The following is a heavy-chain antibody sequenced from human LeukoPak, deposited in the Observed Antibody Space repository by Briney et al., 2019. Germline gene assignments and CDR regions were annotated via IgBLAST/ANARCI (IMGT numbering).Heavy chain of an antibody. J-gene: IGHJ3*02. CDR1: GFTFDDYA. Sequence: PGGSLRLSCAASGFTFDDYAMHWVRQAPGKGLEWVSGISWNSGSIGYADSVKGRFTISRDNAKNSLYLQMNSVRAEDTALYYCAKDTKADYGDSDAFDIWGQGTMVTVSS. CDR3: AKDTKADYGDSDAFDI. V-gene: IGHV3-9*01. D-gene: IGHD4-17*01. CDR2: ISWNSGSI.